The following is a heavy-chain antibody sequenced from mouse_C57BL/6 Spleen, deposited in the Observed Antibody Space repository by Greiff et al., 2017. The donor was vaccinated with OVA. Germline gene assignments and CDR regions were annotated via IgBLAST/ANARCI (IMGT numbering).Heavy chain of an antibody. CDR1: GFTFSSYG. J-gene: IGHJ1*03. Sequence: EVKLMESGGDLVKPGGSLKLSCAASGFTFSSYGMSWVRQTPDKRLEWVGTISSGGSYTYYPDSVKGRFTIPRDNAKNTLYLQRSSLKSEDTAMDYCGRQRTTVVATHFDVWGTGTTVTVSS. CDR2: ISSGGSYT. V-gene: IGHV5-6*01. CDR3: GRQRTTVVATHFDV. D-gene: IGHD1-1*01.